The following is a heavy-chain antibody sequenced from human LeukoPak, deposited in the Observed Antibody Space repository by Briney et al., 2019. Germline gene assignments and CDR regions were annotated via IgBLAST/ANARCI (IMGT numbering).Heavy chain of an antibody. CDR1: GYSFTSHW. Sequence: PGESLKISCKGSGYSFTSHWIAWVRQMPGKGLEWMGIIYPGNPETRYSPSFQGQVTMSADKSIRTAYLQWSSLKASDTAIYYCARGVVGANDYFYGMDVWGQGTTATVSS. J-gene: IGHJ6*02. D-gene: IGHD1-26*01. CDR2: IYPGNPET. CDR3: ARGVVGANDYFYGMDV. V-gene: IGHV5-51*01.